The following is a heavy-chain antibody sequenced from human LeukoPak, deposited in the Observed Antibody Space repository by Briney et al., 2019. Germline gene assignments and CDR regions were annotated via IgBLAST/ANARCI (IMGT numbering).Heavy chain of an antibody. CDR1: GYTFINFG. Sequence: GASVKVSCKASGYTFINFGITWVRQAPGQGLEWMGWISAYTGNTDYAQKLQGRITMTTDTSTSTVYMELRSLTSDDTAVYYCARGYCTNGVCWEMQHWGQGTLVTVSS. V-gene: IGHV1-18*01. CDR3: ARGYCTNGVCWEMQH. CDR2: ISAYTGNT. D-gene: IGHD2-8*01. J-gene: IGHJ1*01.